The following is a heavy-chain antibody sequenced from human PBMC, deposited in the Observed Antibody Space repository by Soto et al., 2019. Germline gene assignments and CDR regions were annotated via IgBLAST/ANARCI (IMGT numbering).Heavy chain of an antibody. CDR1: GYTFTSYY. J-gene: IGHJ6*02. V-gene: IGHV1-46*01. D-gene: IGHD2-2*02. CDR3: ARARQPLPRYCSSTSCYRGYYYYGMDV. Sequence: GSVKVSCKASGYTFTSYYMHWVRQAPGQGLEWMGIINPSGGSTSYAQKFQGRVTMTRDTSTSTVYMELSSLRSEDTAVYYCARARQPLPRYCSSTSCYRGYYYYGMDVWGQGTTVTVSS. CDR2: INPSGGST.